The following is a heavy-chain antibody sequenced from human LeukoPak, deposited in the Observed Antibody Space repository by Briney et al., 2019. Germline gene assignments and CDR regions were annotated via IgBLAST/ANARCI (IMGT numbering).Heavy chain of an antibody. D-gene: IGHD5-18*01. V-gene: IGHV3-23*01. Sequence: GSLRLSCAASGFTFSSYAMSWVRQAPGKGLEWVSAISGSGGSTYYADSVEGRFTISRDNSKNTLYLQMNSLRAEDTAVYYCAKDYSYGHPFDYWGRGTLVTVSS. J-gene: IGHJ4*02. CDR1: GFTFSSYA. CDR2: ISGSGGST. CDR3: AKDYSYGHPFDY.